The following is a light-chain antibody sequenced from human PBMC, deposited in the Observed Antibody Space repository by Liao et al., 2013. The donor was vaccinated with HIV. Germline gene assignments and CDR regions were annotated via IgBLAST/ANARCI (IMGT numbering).Light chain of an antibody. Sequence: SYVLAQPPSVSVAPGKTARISCGGNNIGSKSVHWYQQKSGQAPVLLIYSNSDRPSGLPERFSGSNSGNTATLSISRVEAGDEADYYCQVWDSSSDPSVFGGGTKLTVL. V-gene: IGLV3-21*04. J-gene: IGLJ3*02. CDR1: NIGSKS. CDR3: QVWDSSSDPSV. CDR2: SNS.